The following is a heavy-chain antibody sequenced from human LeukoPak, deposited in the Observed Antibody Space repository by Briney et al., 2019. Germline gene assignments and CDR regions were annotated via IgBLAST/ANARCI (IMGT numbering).Heavy chain of an antibody. CDR3: ARDDSSEAFDI. V-gene: IGHV5-51*01. CDR1: GYSFPSYW. J-gene: IGHJ3*02. CDR2: IYPGDSDT. Sequence: GESLQISCKASGYSFPSYWIGWVRQMPGKGREWMGIIYPGDSDTRFSPSFQGQVTISADKSISTAYLQWSSLKASDTAMYYCARDDSSEAFDIWGQGTMVTVSS. D-gene: IGHD3-22*01.